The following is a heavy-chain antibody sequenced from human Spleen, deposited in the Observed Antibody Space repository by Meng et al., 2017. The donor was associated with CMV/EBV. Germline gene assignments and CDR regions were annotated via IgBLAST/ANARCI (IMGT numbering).Heavy chain of an antibody. CDR2: ISASNGNT. CDR1: YTFTNYG. Sequence: YTFTNYGVSWVRQAPGQGLQWMGWISASNGNTHYAQKVQGRVTMTTDTSTTTAYMELRSLRSDDTAVYYCARDGFQSGPFGVLLDSWGQGTLVTVSS. CDR3: ARDGFQSGPFGVLLDS. D-gene: IGHD3-3*01. J-gene: IGHJ4*02. V-gene: IGHV1-18*01.